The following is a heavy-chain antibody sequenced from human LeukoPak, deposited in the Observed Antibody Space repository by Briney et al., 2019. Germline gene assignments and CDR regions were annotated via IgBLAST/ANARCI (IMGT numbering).Heavy chain of an antibody. J-gene: IGHJ3*02. D-gene: IGHD2-21*01. Sequence: SETLSLTCTVSGGSISSYYWSWIRQPPGKGLEWIGYIYYSGSTNYNPSLKSRVTISLDTCKNQFSLKLSSVTAADTAVYYCATGGSAIRDDAFDIWGQGTMVTVSS. V-gene: IGHV4-59*01. CDR3: ATGGSAIRDDAFDI. CDR2: IYYSGST. CDR1: GGSISSYY.